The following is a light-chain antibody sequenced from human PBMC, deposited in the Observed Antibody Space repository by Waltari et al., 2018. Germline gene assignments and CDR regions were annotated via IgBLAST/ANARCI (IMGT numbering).Light chain of an antibody. Sequence: QSALTQPRSVSGSPGQSLTLSCTGTHSDVGAYHYVSWYQQRPGQAPKLVLYDVDKRPSGVPDRFSGSKAGNTASLTISGLQADDEADYYCCSYAGRYTSVFGGGTKVTVL. J-gene: IGLJ2*01. CDR1: HSDVGAYHY. CDR3: CSYAGRYTSV. CDR2: DVD. V-gene: IGLV2-11*01.